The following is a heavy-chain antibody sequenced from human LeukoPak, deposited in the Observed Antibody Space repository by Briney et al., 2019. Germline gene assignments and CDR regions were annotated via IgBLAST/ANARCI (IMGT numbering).Heavy chain of an antibody. V-gene: IGHV3-13*01. CDR2: IGTAGDT. J-gene: IGHJ6*02. CDR3: ARDRRLGYCSSTSCYTYYGMDV. CDR1: GFTLSSYD. Sequence: GGSLRLSCAASGFTLSSYDMPWVRHATGKGLEWVSAIGTAGDTYYPGSVNGRFTISRENAKNSLYLQMNSLRAGDTAVYYCARDRRLGYCSSTSCYTYYGMDVWGQGTTVTVSS. D-gene: IGHD2-2*02.